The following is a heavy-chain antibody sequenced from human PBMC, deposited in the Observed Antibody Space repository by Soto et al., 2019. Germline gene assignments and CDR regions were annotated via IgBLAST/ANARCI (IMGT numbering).Heavy chain of an antibody. CDR3: ASHSGWNYYYGMDV. Sequence: SVQVSCKASGYTFTSYYMHWVRQAPGQVLEWMGGIIPIFGTANYAQKFQGRVTITADESTSTAYMELSSLRSEDTAVYYCASHSGWNYYYGMDVWGQGTTVTVSS. V-gene: IGHV1-69*13. CDR2: IIPIFGTA. CDR1: GYTFTSYY. D-gene: IGHD3-22*01. J-gene: IGHJ6*02.